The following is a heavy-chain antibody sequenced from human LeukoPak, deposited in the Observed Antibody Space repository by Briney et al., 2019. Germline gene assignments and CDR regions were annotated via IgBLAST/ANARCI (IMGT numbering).Heavy chain of an antibody. V-gene: IGHV1-46*01. CDR3: ARGGWYYFDY. Sequence: GASVKVSCKASGYTLTGYYMHWVRQAPGQGLEWMGIINSSGGTTSYAQKFQGRVTMTRDTSTSTVHMELSSLRSEDTAVYYCARGGWYYFDYWGQGTLVTVSS. D-gene: IGHD6-19*01. CDR1: GYTLTGYY. CDR2: INSSGGTT. J-gene: IGHJ4*02.